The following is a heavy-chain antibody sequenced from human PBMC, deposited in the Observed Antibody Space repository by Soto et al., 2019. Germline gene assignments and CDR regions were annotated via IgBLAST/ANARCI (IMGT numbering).Heavy chain of an antibody. V-gene: IGHV3-23*01. J-gene: IGHJ6*02. D-gene: IGHD6-6*01. CDR3: AKFDSSSSYYGMDV. CDR1: GFTFSNYA. Sequence: GGSLRLSCAASGFTFSNYAMSWVRQAPGKGLKWVSAISGNGGNIYYADSVKGRFTISRDNSMNTLYLQMDSLRAEDTAIYYCAKFDSSSSYYGMDVWGQGTTVTVSS. CDR2: ISGNGGNI.